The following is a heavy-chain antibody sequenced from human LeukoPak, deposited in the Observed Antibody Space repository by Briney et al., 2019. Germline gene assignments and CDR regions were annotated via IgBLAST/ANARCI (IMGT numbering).Heavy chain of an antibody. J-gene: IGHJ4*02. V-gene: IGHV3-30*01. CDR3: ARGKSSTSGYDYVTAY. D-gene: IGHD5-12*01. CDR2: FSYDGSTK. Sequence: GRPLRLSCAASGFTLSSYAMHWVRQAPGKGLEWVAVFSYDGSTKHYADSVKGRFNISRDDSKNTLYLQMNSPTTEDTAVYYCARGKSSTSGYDYVTAYWGQGTLVTVSS. CDR1: GFTLSSYA.